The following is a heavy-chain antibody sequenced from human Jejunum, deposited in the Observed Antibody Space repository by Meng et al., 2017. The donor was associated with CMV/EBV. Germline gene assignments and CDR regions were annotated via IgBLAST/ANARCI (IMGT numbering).Heavy chain of an antibody. D-gene: IGHD2-2*01. V-gene: IGHV3-30-3*01. CDR3: ARDRTSVVSPAALLF. J-gene: IGHJ4*02. CDR2: ISYDGGNT. Sequence: GFIFSLYPMHWVRQAPGKGLEWVAVISYDGGNTYYADSVKDRFTISRDNSNNPLFLQMNNLPPEDTAVYYCARDRTSVVSPAALLFWGQGTLVTVSS. CDR1: GFIFSLYP.